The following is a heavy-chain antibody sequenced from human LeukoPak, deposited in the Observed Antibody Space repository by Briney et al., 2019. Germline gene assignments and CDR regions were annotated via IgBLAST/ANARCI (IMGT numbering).Heavy chain of an antibody. D-gene: IGHD2-2*01. CDR3: ARVNWVVPAANDYYYYMDV. V-gene: IGHV1-18*01. CDR2: GNT. J-gene: IGHJ6*03. Sequence: GNTNYAQKLQGRVTMTTDTSTSTAYMELRSLRSDDTAVYYCARVNWVVPAANDYYYYMDVWGKGTTVTVSS.